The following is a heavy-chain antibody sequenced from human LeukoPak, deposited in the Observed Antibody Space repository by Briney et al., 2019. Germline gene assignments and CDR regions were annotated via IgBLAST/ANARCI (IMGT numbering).Heavy chain of an antibody. CDR1: GGTFSSYA. CDR2: IIPIFGTA. D-gene: IGHD5-18*01. J-gene: IGHJ4*02. Sequence: ASVKVSCKASGGTFSSYAISWVRQAPGQGVEWMGGIIPIFGTANYAQKFQGRVTITTDESTSTAYMELSSLRSEDTAVYYCARGERGYSYVTHYWGQGTLVTVSS. CDR3: ARGERGYSYVTHY. V-gene: IGHV1-69*05.